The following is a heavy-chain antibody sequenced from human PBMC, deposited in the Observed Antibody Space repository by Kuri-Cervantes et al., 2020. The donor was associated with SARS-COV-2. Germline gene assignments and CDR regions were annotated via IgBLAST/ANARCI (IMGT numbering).Heavy chain of an antibody. CDR2: IYGSGERT. CDR1: GFTFNIYG. D-gene: IGHD1-1*01. J-gene: IGHJ4*02. Sequence: GGSLRLSCAASGFTFNIYGMHWVRQVPGEGLEWVSSIYGSGERTYYADSVKGRFTVSRDNLRNTLYLEMNSLRAEDTALYFCAKDGYNWGDYFDYWGQGTLVTVSS. CDR3: AKDGYNWGDYFDY. V-gene: IGHV3-23*01.